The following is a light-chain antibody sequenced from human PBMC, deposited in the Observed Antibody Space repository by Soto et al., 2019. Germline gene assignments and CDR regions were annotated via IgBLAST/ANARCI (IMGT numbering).Light chain of an antibody. CDR2: SAS. CDR1: QGISRS. V-gene: IGKV1D-12*01. Sequence: EIQITQSPPSVSASVGDRVTLTCLASQGISRSLAWYQQKPGKAPKLLIYSASGLQSGVPSRFSGNGFGTDFTLTISSLQPEDFATYYCQKADTFPITFGKGTRLEIK. J-gene: IGKJ5*01. CDR3: QKADTFPIT.